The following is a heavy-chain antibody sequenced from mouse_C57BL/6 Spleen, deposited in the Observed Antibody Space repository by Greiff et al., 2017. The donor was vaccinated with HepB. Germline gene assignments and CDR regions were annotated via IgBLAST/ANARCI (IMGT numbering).Heavy chain of an antibody. D-gene: IGHD2-3*01. CDR3: ARHEGYDGYYRAWFAY. V-gene: IGHV2-6-1*01. Sequence: QVQLKESGPGLVAPSQSLSITCTVSGFSLTSYGVHWVRQPPGKGLEWLVVIWSDGSTTYNSALKSRLSISKDNSKSQVFLKMNSLQTDYTAMYYCARHEGYDGYYRAWFAYWGQGTLVTVSA. J-gene: IGHJ3*01. CDR2: IWSDGST. CDR1: GFSLTSYG.